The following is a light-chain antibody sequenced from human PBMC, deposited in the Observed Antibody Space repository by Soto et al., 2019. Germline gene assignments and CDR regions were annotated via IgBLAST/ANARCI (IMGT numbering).Light chain of an antibody. Sequence: QLVLTQSPSASASLGASVTLTCTLSSGHSSYAIAWHQQQPDKGPRYLMRLNSDGSHSKGDGIPDRFSGSTSGAERYLTISSLQSEDEADYYCQTGGTGIQVFGGGTKLTVL. CDR3: QTGGTGIQV. J-gene: IGLJ3*02. CDR2: LNSDGSH. V-gene: IGLV4-69*02. CDR1: SGHSSYA.